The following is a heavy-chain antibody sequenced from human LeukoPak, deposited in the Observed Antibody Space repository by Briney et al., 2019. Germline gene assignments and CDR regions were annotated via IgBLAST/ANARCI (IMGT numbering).Heavy chain of an antibody. J-gene: IGHJ4*02. CDR1: GGTFSSYA. V-gene: IGHV1-69*04. D-gene: IGHD3-22*01. CDR3: ARTYDSSGYSPDY. CDR2: IIPILGIA. Sequence: SVKVSCKASGGTFSSYAISWVRQAPGQGLEWMGRIIPILGIANYEQKFQGRVTITADKSTSTAYMELSSLRSEDTAVYYCARTYDSSGYSPDYWGQGTLVTVSS.